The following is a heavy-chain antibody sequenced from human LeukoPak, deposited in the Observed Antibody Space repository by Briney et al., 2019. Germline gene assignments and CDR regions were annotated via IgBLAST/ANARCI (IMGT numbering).Heavy chain of an antibody. J-gene: IGHJ4*02. V-gene: IGHV3-23*01. CDR3: AKEVGAPRD. CDR1: GFTFSSYA. CDR2: LSGSGVDT. Sequence: GGSLRLSCAASGFTFSSYAMRWVRQAPGKGLEWVSALSGSGVDTYYADSVKGRFTISRDNSKNTLFLQIISLRAEDTAVYYWAKEVGAPRDWGQGTLVTVSS. D-gene: IGHD3-16*01.